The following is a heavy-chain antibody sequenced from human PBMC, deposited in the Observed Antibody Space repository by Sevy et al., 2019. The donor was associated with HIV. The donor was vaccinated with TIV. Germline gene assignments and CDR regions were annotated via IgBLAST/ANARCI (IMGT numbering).Heavy chain of an antibody. CDR1: GFTYS. CDR2: ISDSSATI. Sequence: GGSLRLSCVASGFTYSMNWVGQAPGKGLEWVSYISDSSATIHYADSVKGRFTISRDNAKNSLYLQMNTLRAEDTAVYYCARQRGGYERLYYFDSWGQGTLVTVSS. V-gene: IGHV3-48*01. J-gene: IGHJ4*02. CDR3: ARQRGGYERLYYFDS. D-gene: IGHD5-12*01.